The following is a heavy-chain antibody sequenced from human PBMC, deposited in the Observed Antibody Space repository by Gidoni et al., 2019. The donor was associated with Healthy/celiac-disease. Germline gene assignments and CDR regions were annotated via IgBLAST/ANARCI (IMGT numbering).Heavy chain of an antibody. CDR1: GSTFTGYY. D-gene: IGHD3-22*01. CDR3: ARLGITMIVVAPPRYYGMDV. J-gene: IGHJ6*02. CDR2: IKPNSGGT. Sequence: QVQLVQSGADVTKPGASVKVSCKASGSTFTGYYMHWVRQAPGQGLAWMGWIKPNSGGTNYAQKFQGRVTMTREKSISTAYMELSRLRSDETAVYYCARLGITMIVVAPPRYYGMDVWGQGTTVTVSS. V-gene: IGHV1-2*02.